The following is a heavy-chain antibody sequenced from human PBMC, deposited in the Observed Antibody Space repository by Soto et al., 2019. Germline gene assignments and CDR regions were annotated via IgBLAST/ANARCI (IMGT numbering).Heavy chain of an antibody. J-gene: IGHJ5*02. Sequence: QVQLVESGGGVVQPGESLQVACAASGFTVATTGMHWVRQAPGKGLEWVAMISHSGTSKVYIDSVQGRFTISRDNARNNLYLQMSSLRPEDTAIYYCAKDWGSSGWFNGFNPWGQGVLVTVSS. D-gene: IGHD6-19*01. V-gene: IGHV3-30*18. CDR3: AKDWGSSGWFNGFNP. CDR1: GFTVATTG. CDR2: ISHSGTSK.